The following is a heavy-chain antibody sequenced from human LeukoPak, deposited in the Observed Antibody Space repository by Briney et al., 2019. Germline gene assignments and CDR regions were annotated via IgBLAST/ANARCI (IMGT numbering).Heavy chain of an antibody. CDR3: ARGRWYTSWFDP. V-gene: IGHV4-38-2*02. Sequence: SETLSLTCTVSGYSISSGYYWGWIRQPPGKGLEWIGSIYHSGSTYYNPSLKSRVTISVDTSKNQFSLKLSSVTAADTAVYYCARGRWYTSWFDPWGHGTLVIVSS. J-gene: IGHJ5*02. CDR1: GYSISSGYY. CDR2: IYHSGST. D-gene: IGHD6-13*01.